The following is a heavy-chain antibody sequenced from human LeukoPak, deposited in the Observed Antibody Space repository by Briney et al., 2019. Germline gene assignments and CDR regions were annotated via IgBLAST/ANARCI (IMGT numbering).Heavy chain of an antibody. J-gene: IGHJ6*04. CDR2: ISSNGGST. D-gene: IGHD3-16*01. CDR3: AKGRGMITFGGVALDPYYYYYYGMDV. V-gene: IGHV3-64*04. CDR1: GFTFSSYA. Sequence: GGSLRLSCSASGFTFSSYAMHWVRQAPGKGLEYVSAISSNGGSTYYADSVKGRFTISRDNSKNTLYLQMNSLRAEDTAVYYCAKGRGMITFGGVALDPYYYYYYGMDVWGKGTTVTVSS.